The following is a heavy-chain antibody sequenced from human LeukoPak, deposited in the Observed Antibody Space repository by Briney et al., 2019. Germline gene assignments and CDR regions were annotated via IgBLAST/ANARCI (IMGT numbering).Heavy chain of an antibody. CDR2: IKQDGSEK. V-gene: IGHV3-7*01. Sequence: GGSLRLSCAASGFTFSSYWMSWVRQAPGKGLEWVANIKQDGSEKYYVDSVKGRFTISRDNSKNTLYLQMNSLRAEDTAVYYCALLRLGELSLRGDYWGQGTLVTVSS. J-gene: IGHJ4*02. CDR1: GFTFSSYW. CDR3: ALLRLGELSLRGDY. D-gene: IGHD3-16*02.